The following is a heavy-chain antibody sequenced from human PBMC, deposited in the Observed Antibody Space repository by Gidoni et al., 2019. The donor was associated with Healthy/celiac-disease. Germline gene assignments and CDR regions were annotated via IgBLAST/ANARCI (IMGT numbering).Heavy chain of an antibody. J-gene: IGHJ4*02. Sequence: QVQLVQSGAEVKKPGSSVKVSCKASGGTFSSYAISWVRQAPGQVLEWMGGIIPIFGTANYSQKFQGRVTITADESTSTAYMELSSLRSEDTSLYYCARGNSEYSSSWYYFDYWGQGTLVTVSS. D-gene: IGHD6-13*01. CDR1: GGTFSSYA. CDR2: IIPIFGTA. V-gene: IGHV1-69*01. CDR3: ARGNSEYSSSWYYFDY.